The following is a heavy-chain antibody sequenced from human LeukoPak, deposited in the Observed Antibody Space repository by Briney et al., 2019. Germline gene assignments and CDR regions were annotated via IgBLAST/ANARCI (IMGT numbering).Heavy chain of an antibody. CDR3: ARAIKAVAGTFHRDYYFDY. J-gene: IGHJ4*02. Sequence: GGSLRLSCAASGFTFSSYGMHWVRQAPGKGLEWVTFIRYDGSNKYYADSVKGRFTISRDNSKNTLSLQMNSLRAEDTAVYYCARAIKAVAGTFHRDYYFDYWGQGTLVTVSS. D-gene: IGHD6-19*01. CDR2: IRYDGSNK. V-gene: IGHV3-30*02. CDR1: GFTFSSYG.